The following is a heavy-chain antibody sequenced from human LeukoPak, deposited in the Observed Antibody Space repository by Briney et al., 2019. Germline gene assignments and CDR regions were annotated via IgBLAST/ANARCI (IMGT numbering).Heavy chain of an antibody. D-gene: IGHD3-9*01. CDR2: ISGSGGST. CDR1: GFTFSSYA. J-gene: IGHJ4*02. CDR3: AKAYYDILTGYFPPDY. Sequence: PGASLRLSCAASGFTFSSYAMSWVRQAPGKGLEWVSAISGSGGSTYYADSVKGRFTISRDNSKNALYLQMNSLRAEDTAVYYCAKAYYDILTGYFPPDYWGQGTLVTVSS. V-gene: IGHV3-23*01.